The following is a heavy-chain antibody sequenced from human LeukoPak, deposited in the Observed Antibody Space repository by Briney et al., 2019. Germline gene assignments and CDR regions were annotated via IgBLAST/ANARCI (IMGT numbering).Heavy chain of an antibody. J-gene: IGHJ3*02. V-gene: IGHV5-51*01. CDR2: IYPGDSDT. D-gene: IGHD4-23*01. CDR3: ARGPPTVDPYDAFDI. Sequence: GESLKISCKGSGYSFTSYWIGWVRQMPGKGLEWMGIIYPGDSDTRYSPSFQGQVTISADKSISTAYLQWSSLKASDTAMYYCARGPPTVDPYDAFDIWGQGTMVTVSS. CDR1: GYSFTSYW.